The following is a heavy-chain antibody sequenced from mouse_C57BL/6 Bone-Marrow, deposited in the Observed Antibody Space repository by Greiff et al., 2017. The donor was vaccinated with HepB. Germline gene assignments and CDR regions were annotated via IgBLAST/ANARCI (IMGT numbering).Heavy chain of an antibody. Sequence: EVMLVESGPGLAKPSQTLSLTCSVTGYSITSDYWNWIRKFPGNKLEYMGYISYSGSTYYNPSLKSRISITRDTSKNQYYLQLNSVTTEDTATYYCARASVYYDYDVGYFDVWGTGTTVTVSS. CDR1: GYSITSDY. V-gene: IGHV3-8*01. J-gene: IGHJ1*03. D-gene: IGHD2-4*01. CDR3: ARASVYYDYDVGYFDV. CDR2: ISYSGST.